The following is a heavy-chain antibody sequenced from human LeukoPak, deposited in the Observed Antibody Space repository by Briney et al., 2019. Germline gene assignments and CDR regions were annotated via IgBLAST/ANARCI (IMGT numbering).Heavy chain of an antibody. V-gene: IGHV4-59*01. CDR2: INYSGYT. J-gene: IGHJ4*02. CDR3: ARRRDGFPYYFVY. Sequence: PSETLSLTCTVSGGSISSYYWSWIRQPPGKGLEWIGYINYSGYTNYNPSFKSRVTIPVDTPKNQFSLKLSSVTAADTAVYFCARRRDGFPYYFVYWGQGNLVTVSP. CDR1: GGSISSYY. D-gene: IGHD5-24*01.